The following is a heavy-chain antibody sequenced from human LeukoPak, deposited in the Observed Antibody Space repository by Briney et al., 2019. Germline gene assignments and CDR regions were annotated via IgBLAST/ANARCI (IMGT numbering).Heavy chain of an antibody. CDR3: ARDRRTARAAGSWFDP. V-gene: IGHV1-18*01. CDR2: ISAYNGNT. D-gene: IGHD2-15*01. Sequence: ASVKVSCKASGYTFTSYGISWVRQAPGQGLEWMGWISAYNGNTNYAQKLQGRVTMTTDTSTSTVYMELRSLRSDDTAVYYCARDRRTARAAGSWFDPWGQGTLVTVSS. J-gene: IGHJ5*02. CDR1: GYTFTSYG.